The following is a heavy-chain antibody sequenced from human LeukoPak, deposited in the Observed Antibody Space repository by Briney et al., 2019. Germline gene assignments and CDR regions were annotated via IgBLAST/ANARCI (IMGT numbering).Heavy chain of an antibody. CDR2: ISGSGDST. D-gene: IGHD3-22*01. CDR1: GFTFSSYA. Sequence: PGGSLRLSCAASGFTFSSYAISWVRQAPGKGLEWVSAISGSGDSTFYADSVRGRFTISRDYSKSTLYLQMNSLRAEDTAIYYCAKSRPHYSQSGVYYSLFDYWGQGTLVTVSS. V-gene: IGHV3-23*01. J-gene: IGHJ4*02. CDR3: AKSRPHYSQSGVYYSLFDY.